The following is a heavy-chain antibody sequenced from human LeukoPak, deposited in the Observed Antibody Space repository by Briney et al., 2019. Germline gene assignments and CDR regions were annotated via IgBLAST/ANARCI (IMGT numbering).Heavy chain of an antibody. CDR2: ISSSSSYI. CDR3: ARDRRLLDAFDI. V-gene: IGHV3-21*01. Sequence: GGSLRLSCAASGFTFSTYSMNWVRQAPGKGLEWVSSISSSSSYIYYADSVKGRFTISRDNAKNSLYLQMNSLRAEDTAVYYCARDRRLLDAFDIWGQGTMVTVSS. J-gene: IGHJ3*02. CDR1: GFTFSTYS. D-gene: IGHD6-25*01.